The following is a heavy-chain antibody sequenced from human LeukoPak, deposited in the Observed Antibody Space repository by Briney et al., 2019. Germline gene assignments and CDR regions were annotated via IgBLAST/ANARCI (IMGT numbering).Heavy chain of an antibody. Sequence: ASVMVSCKASGYTFVTYGISWVRQAPGQGLEWMGWINPHKGNTNYVQKFQDRVTMTTDTSTSTAYMELRSLRSDDTAVYYCARVNGLYISRNYDFWSGYYTGEGFPDDYWGQGTLVTVSS. CDR3: ARVNGLYISRNYDFWSGYYTGEGFPDDY. J-gene: IGHJ4*02. D-gene: IGHD3-3*01. V-gene: IGHV1-18*01. CDR2: INPHKGNT. CDR1: GYTFVTYG.